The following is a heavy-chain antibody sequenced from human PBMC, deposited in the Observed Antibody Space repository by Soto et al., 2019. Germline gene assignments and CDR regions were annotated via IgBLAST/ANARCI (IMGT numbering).Heavy chain of an antibody. CDR3: AREIAAAVLDV. J-gene: IGHJ6*02. D-gene: IGHD6-13*01. V-gene: IGHV3-33*01. Sequence: GGSLRLSCAASGFTFSSYGMHWVRQAPGKGLEWVAVIWYDGSNKYYADSVKGRFTISRDNSKNTLYLQMNSLRAEDTAVYYCAREIAAAVLDVWGQGTTVTVSS. CDR2: IWYDGSNK. CDR1: GFTFSSYG.